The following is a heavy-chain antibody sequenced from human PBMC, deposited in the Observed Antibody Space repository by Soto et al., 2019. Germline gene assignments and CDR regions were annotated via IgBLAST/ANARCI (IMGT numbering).Heavy chain of an antibody. CDR3: ARGRDPGQYYFDY. Sequence: GASGKASCKASGYTFTGYYMHWVRQAPGQGLEWMGWINPNSGGTNYAQKFQGWVTMTRDTSISTAYMELSRLRSDDTAVYYCARGRDPGQYYFDYWGQGTLVTVSS. CDR1: GYTFTGYY. V-gene: IGHV1-2*04. J-gene: IGHJ4*02. CDR2: INPNSGGT.